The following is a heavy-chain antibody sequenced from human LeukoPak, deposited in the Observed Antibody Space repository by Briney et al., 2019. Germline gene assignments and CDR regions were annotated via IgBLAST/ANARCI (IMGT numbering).Heavy chain of an antibody. Sequence: ASVKVSCKASGGTFSSYAISWVRQAPGQGLEWMGGIIPIFGTANYAQKFQGRVTITADESTSTVYMALNSLRSEDTAVYYCARSHTSVVTLDYWGQGTLVTVSS. CDR1: GGTFSSYA. CDR3: ARSHTSVVTLDY. J-gene: IGHJ4*02. CDR2: IIPIFGTA. V-gene: IGHV1-69*13. D-gene: IGHD4-23*01.